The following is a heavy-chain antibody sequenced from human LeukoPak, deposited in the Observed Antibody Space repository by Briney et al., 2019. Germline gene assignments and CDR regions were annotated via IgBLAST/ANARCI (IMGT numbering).Heavy chain of an antibody. CDR2: MYYSGST. Sequence: SETLSLTCTFSGGSISDSYWSWIRQPPGKGLEWIGYMYYSGSTNYNPSLKSRVTISVDTSKNQLSLRLSSVTAADTALYYCARQVVTGYFDFWGQGTLVTVSS. J-gene: IGHJ4*02. D-gene: IGHD2-21*02. CDR3: ARQVVTGYFDF. CDR1: GGSISDSY. V-gene: IGHV4-59*08.